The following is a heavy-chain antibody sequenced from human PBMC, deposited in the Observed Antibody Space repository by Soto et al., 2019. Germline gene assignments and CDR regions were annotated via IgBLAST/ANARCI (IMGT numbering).Heavy chain of an antibody. J-gene: IGHJ5*02. Sequence: SETLSLTCTVSGGSISSYYWSWIRQPPGKGLEWIGYIYYSGSTNYNPSLKSRVTISVDTSKNQFSLKLSSVTAADTAVYYCARHVHIAGFDPWGQGTLVTVSS. V-gene: IGHV4-59*08. D-gene: IGHD2-21*01. CDR3: ARHVHIAGFDP. CDR2: IYYSGST. CDR1: GGSISSYY.